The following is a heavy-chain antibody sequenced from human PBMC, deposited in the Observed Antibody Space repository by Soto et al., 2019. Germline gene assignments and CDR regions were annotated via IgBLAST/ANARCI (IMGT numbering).Heavy chain of an antibody. Sequence: GASVKVSCKASGYSFTSYGISWVRQAPGQGLEWMGWISAYNAQTNYAQKFQGRVTMTTDTSTSTAYMELRSLRSDDTAVYYCARDRGYVWGSYRHISDYWGQGTQVTSPQ. D-gene: IGHD3-16*02. CDR1: GYSFTSYG. J-gene: IGHJ4*02. CDR3: ARDRGYVWGSYRHISDY. CDR2: ISAYNAQT. V-gene: IGHV1-18*01.